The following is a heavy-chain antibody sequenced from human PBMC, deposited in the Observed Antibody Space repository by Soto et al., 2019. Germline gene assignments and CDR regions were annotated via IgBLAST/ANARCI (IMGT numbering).Heavy chain of an antibody. V-gene: IGHV1-69*13. CDR2: IIPIFGTA. D-gene: IGHD3-22*01. CDR1: GGTFSTYA. CDR3: ARVLKNVSPYDSSGYYYY. J-gene: IGHJ4*02. Sequence: SVKVSCKASGGTFSTYAISWVRQAPGQGLEWMGGIIPIFGTANYAQKFQGRVTITADGSTSTAHMEVSSLRSEDTAVYYCARVLKNVSPYDSSGYYYYWGQGTLVTVSS.